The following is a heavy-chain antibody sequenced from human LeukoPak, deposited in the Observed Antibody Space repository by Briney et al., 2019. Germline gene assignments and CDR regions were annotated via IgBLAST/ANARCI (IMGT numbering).Heavy chain of an antibody. D-gene: IGHD2-2*01. J-gene: IGHJ4*02. V-gene: IGHV1-69*13. CDR2: IIPIFGTA. CDR1: GGTFSIYA. Sequence: SVKVSCKASGGTFSIYAISWVRQAPGQGLEWMGGIIPIFGTANYAQKFQGRVTITADESTSTAYMELSSLRSEDTAVYYCARGTHKYCSSTSCYLNFDYWGQGTLVTVSS. CDR3: ARGTHKYCSSTSCYLNFDY.